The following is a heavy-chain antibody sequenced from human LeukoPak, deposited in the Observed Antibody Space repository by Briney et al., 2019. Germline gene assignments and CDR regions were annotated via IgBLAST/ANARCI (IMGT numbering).Heavy chain of an antibody. CDR2: IYHSGST. D-gene: IGHD3-22*01. CDR3: ARVGSGGYYAAFDI. CDR1: GGSISSGGYS. J-gene: IGHJ3*02. V-gene: IGHV4-30-2*01. Sequence: SQTLSLTCAVSGGSISSGGYSWSWIRQPPGKGLEWIGYIYHSGSTYYNPSLKSRVTISVDRSKNQFSLKLSSVTAADTAVYYCARVGSGGYYAAFDIWGQGTMVTVSS.